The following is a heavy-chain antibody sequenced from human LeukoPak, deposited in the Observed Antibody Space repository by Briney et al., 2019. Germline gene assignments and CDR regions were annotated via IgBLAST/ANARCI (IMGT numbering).Heavy chain of an antibody. CDR3: ARGRITMVRDYGMDV. V-gene: IGHV4-59*11. CDR1: GGSISSHY. Sequence: RPSETLSLTCTVSGGSISSHYWNWIRQSPGKGLEWIGYIYYSGSTNYNPSLKSRVTISIDTSKNQFSLKVTSVTAADTAVYYCARGRITMVRDYGMDVWGQGTTVTVSS. D-gene: IGHD3-10*01. CDR2: IYYSGST. J-gene: IGHJ6*02.